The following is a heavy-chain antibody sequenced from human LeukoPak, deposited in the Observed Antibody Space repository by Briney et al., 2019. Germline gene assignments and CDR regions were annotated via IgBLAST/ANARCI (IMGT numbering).Heavy chain of an antibody. CDR3: ARPTTLPRYSSGWHYFDL. CDR1: GYSFTSYW. Sequence: RGESLKISCKGSGYSFTSYWIGWVRQMPGKGLEWMGTIYSGDSDTRYSPSFQGQVTISVDKSISTAYLQWRSLKASDTGMYYCARPTTLPRYSSGWHYFDLWGQGTLVTVSS. CDR2: IYSGDSDT. J-gene: IGHJ4*02. V-gene: IGHV5-51*01. D-gene: IGHD6-19*01.